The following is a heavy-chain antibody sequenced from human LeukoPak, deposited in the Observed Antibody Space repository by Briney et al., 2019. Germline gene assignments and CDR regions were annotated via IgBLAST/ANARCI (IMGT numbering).Heavy chain of an antibody. Sequence: PSETLSLTCTVSGGSISSSSFYWGWIRQPPGKGLEWIGTISYSGSTYYNPSLKSRVTISVDTSKNQFSLKLSSVTAADTAVYYCARHVRETINQPLLRFDYWGQGTLVTVSS. V-gene: IGHV4-39*01. CDR1: GGSISSSSFY. CDR3: ARHVRETINQPLLRFDY. CDR2: ISYSGST. D-gene: IGHD2-15*01. J-gene: IGHJ4*02.